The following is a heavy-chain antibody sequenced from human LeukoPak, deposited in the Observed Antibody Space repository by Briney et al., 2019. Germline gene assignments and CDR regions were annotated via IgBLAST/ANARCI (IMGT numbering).Heavy chain of an antibody. CDR3: ANYYGSGSYADY. Sequence: GGSLRLSRAASGFTFSNYAMTWIRQAPGKGLEWVSGISANGDNTYYADSVKGRFTISRDNSKNTLCLQMNSLRAEDTAVYYCANYYGSGSYADYWGQGALVTVSS. V-gene: IGHV3-23*01. D-gene: IGHD3-10*01. J-gene: IGHJ4*02. CDR2: ISANGDNT. CDR1: GFTFSNYA.